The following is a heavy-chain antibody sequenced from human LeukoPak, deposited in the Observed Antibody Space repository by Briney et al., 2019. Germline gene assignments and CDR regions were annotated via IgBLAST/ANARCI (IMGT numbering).Heavy chain of an antibody. V-gene: IGHV3-21*01. J-gene: IGHJ4*02. CDR1: GFTFSSYS. CDR3: ASPIGRDDFDY. CDR2: ISSSSSYI. Sequence: GGSLRLSCAAPGFTFSSYSMNWVRQAPGKGLEWVSSISSSSSYIYYADSVKGRFTIPRDNAKNSLHLQMNSLRAEDTAVYYCASPIGRDDFDYWGQGTLVTVSS. D-gene: IGHD5-24*01.